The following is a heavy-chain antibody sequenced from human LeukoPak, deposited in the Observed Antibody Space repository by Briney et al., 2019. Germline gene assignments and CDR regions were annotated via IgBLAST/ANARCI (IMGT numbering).Heavy chain of an antibody. V-gene: IGHV1-69*04. CDR3: AREMRQQLVLGRIDY. D-gene: IGHD6-13*01. J-gene: IGHJ4*02. CDR1: GGTFSSYA. CDR2: TIPILGIA. Sequence: SVKVSCKASGGTFSSYAISWVRQAPGQGLEWMGRTIPILGIANYAQKFQGRVTITADKSTSTAYMELSSLRSEDTAVYYCAREMRQQLVLGRIDYWGQGTLVTVSS.